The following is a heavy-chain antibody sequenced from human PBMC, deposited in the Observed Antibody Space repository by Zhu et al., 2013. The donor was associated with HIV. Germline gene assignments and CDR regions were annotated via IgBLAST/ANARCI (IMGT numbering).Heavy chain of an antibody. D-gene: IGHD2-2*01. V-gene: IGHV1-18*01. CDR2: VSAYNGNT. CDR3: ARDPGGXSSWGVFDI. J-gene: IGHJ3*02. CDR1: GYNFITYG. Sequence: QVQLVQSGAEVKKPGASVKVSCKASGYNFITYGIDWVRQAPGEGLEWMGWVSAYNGNTNYAQKFQDRVTMTTDTSTSTAYVELRSLRSDDTAVYYCARDPGGXSSWGVFDIWGQGTVVTVSS.